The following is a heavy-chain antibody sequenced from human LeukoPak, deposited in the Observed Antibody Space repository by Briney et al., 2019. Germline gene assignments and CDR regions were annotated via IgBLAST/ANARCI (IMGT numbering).Heavy chain of an antibody. J-gene: IGHJ6*03. CDR3: AKDAKRFLEWSYYYYMDV. V-gene: IGHV3-43D*03. CDR2: ISWDGGST. D-gene: IGHD3-3*01. CDR1: GFTFDDYA. Sequence: GGSLRLSCAASGFTFDDYAMHWVRQAPGKGLEWVSLISWDGGSTYYADSVKGRFTISRDNSKNSLYLQMNSLRAEDTALYYRAKDAKRFLEWSYYYYMDVWGKGTTVTVSS.